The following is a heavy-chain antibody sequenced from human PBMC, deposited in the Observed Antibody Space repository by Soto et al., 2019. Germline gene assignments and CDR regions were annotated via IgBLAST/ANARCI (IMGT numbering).Heavy chain of an antibody. CDR3: AKRGSHSYFDY. D-gene: IGHD1-26*01. CDR1: EFTFRSYA. Sequence: GGSLRLSCAASEFTFRSYAMTWVRLAPGKGLEWVSSISTSAGNTYYADSVKGRFTIPRDNSKNTLYLQMNSLRADDTAVYYCAKRGSHSYFDYWGQGTLGTVSS. J-gene: IGHJ4*02. V-gene: IGHV3-23*01. CDR2: ISTSAGNT.